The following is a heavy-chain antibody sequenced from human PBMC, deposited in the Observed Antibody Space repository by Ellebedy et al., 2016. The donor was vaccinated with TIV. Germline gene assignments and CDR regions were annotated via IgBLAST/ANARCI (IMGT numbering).Heavy chain of an antibody. CDR3: ATFRNLDAFDI. Sequence: SETLSLTCTVSGYSISSGYYWGWIRQPPGKGLEWIGSFYHSGSTYYNPSLKRRVTILVDRSKNQLSLKLSSVTAADTAVYYCATFRNLDAFDIWGQGTMVTVSS. V-gene: IGHV4-38-2*02. CDR1: GYSISSGYY. CDR2: FYHSGST. J-gene: IGHJ3*02.